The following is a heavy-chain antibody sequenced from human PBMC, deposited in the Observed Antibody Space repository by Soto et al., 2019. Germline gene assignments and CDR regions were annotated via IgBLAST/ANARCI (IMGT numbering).Heavy chain of an antibody. CDR3: ARGLHPLFDY. CDR1: GFTFSNHG. V-gene: IGHV3-33*01. Sequence: PGGSLRLSCAPSGFTFSNHGMHWVRQAPGKGLEWVAVIWYDGNNKYYADSVKGRFTISRDNSNNSLYVQMTSPRAEDTAVYYCARGLHPLFDYWGQGTLVTVSS. J-gene: IGHJ4*02. CDR2: IWYDGNNK.